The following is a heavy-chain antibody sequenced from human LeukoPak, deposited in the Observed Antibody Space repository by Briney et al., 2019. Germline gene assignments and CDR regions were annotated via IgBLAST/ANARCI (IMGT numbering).Heavy chain of an antibody. CDR2: ISGPGTKT. Sequence: GGSLRFSGVASGFPLGGMVWIWARRAPGKGLEWVSGISGPGTKTDYADSVKGRFSVSRDNSKNTLYLQMDSLRFEDTAIYYCVGLYKDYWGQGTLVTVSS. CDR1: GFPLGGMV. V-gene: IGHV3-23*01. CDR3: VGLYKDY. D-gene: IGHD5-24*01. J-gene: IGHJ4*02.